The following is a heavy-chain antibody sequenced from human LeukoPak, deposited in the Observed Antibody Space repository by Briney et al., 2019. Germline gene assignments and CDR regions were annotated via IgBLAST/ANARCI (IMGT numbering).Heavy chain of an antibody. Sequence: PSETLSLTCTVSGGSISSGSYYWSWIRQPPGKGLEWIGSIYYSGSTYYNPSLKSRVTISVDTSKNQFSLKLSSVTAADTAVYYCARGPLTWLAPDYWGQGTLVTVSS. CDR1: GGSISSGSYY. D-gene: IGHD3-22*01. CDR2: IYYSGST. V-gene: IGHV4-39*07. CDR3: ARGPLTWLAPDY. J-gene: IGHJ4*02.